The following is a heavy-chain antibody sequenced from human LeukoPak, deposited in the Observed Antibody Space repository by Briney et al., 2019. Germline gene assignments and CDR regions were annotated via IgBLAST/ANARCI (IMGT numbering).Heavy chain of an antibody. CDR1: GFTFDDYA. V-gene: IGHV3-30*02. Sequence: GGSLRLSCAASGFTFDDYAMHWVRQAPGKGLEWVAFIRYDGSNKYYADSVKGRFTISRDNSKNTLYLQMNSLRAEDTAVYYCARGSLALRLEYYFDYWGQGTLVTVSS. CDR3: ARGSLALRLEYYFDY. J-gene: IGHJ4*02. D-gene: IGHD2/OR15-2a*01. CDR2: IRYDGSNK.